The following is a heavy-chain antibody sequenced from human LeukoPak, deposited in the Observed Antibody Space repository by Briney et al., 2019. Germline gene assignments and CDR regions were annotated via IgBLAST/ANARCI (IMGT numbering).Heavy chain of an antibody. V-gene: IGHV3-30*03. CDR1: GFTFSSYG. CDR2: ISYGGRDK. D-gene: IGHD6-19*01. CDR3: ARSYSSGPSNYYYYYYMDV. J-gene: IGHJ6*03. Sequence: GGSLRLSCAASGFTFSSYGMQWVRQAPGKGLEWVAIISYGGRDKFYEDSVKGRFTISRDNSKNTLYLQMNNLRAEDTAVYYCARSYSSGPSNYYYYYYMDVWGKGTTVTVSS.